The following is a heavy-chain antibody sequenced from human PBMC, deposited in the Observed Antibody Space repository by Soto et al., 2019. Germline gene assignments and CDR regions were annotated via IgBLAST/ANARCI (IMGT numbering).Heavy chain of an antibody. Sequence: GGSLRLSCAASGFTFSSYAMSWVRQAPGKGLEWVSAISGSGGSTYYADSVKGRFTISRDNSKNTLYLQMNSLRAEDTAVYYCAKARHSVVPAAKAYYYYGMDVWGQGTTVTVSS. CDR1: GFTFSSYA. J-gene: IGHJ6*02. D-gene: IGHD2-2*01. CDR2: ISGSGGST. CDR3: AKARHSVVPAAKAYYYYGMDV. V-gene: IGHV3-23*01.